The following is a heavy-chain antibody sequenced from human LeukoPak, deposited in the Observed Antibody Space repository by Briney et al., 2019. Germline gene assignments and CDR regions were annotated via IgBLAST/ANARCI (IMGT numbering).Heavy chain of an antibody. CDR2: IYYSGST. CDR1: GGSISSYY. J-gene: IGHJ5*02. CDR3: ARHGPFGSGSRFDP. D-gene: IGHD3-10*01. Sequence: PSETLSLTCTVSGGSISSYYWSWIRQPPGKGLEWIGYIYYSGSTNYNPSLKSRVTISVDTSKNQFSLKLSSVTAADTAVYYCARHGPFGSGSRFDPWGQGTLVTVSS. V-gene: IGHV4-59*08.